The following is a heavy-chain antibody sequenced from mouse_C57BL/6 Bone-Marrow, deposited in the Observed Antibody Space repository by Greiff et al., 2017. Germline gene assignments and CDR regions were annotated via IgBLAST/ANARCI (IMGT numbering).Heavy chain of an antibody. CDR3: ARGSNKGGYAMDD. J-gene: IGHJ4*01. Sequence: QVQLQQPGAELVMPGASVKLSCKASGYTFTSYWMHWVKQRPGQGLEWIGEIDPSDSYTNYNQKFKGKSTLTVDKSSSTAYMPLSSLTSEDSAVYYCARGSNKGGYAMDDWGQGTSVTVSS. CDR1: GYTFTSYW. V-gene: IGHV1-69*01. D-gene: IGHD1-3*01. CDR2: IDPSDSYT.